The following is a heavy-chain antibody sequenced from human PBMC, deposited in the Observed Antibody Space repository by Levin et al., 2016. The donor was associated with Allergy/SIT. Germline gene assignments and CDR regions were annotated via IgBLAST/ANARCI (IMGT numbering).Heavy chain of an antibody. D-gene: IGHD3-3*01. V-gene: IGHV3-48*02. CDR3: ARDYREFLEWSYYYYYMDV. Sequence: WIRQPPGKGLEWVSYISSSSSTIYYADSVKGRFTISRDNAKNSLYLQMNSLRDEDTAVYYCARDYREFLEWSYYYYYMDVWGKGTTVTVSS. CDR2: ISSSSSTI. J-gene: IGHJ6*03.